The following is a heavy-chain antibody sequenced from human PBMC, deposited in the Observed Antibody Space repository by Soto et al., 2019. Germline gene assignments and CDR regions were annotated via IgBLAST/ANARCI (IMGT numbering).Heavy chain of an antibody. CDR1: GFTFSNAW. CDR3: TTDASSWEGKRTDY. CDR2: IKSKTDGGTT. D-gene: IGHD6-13*01. J-gene: IGHJ4*02. V-gene: IGHV3-15*01. Sequence: GGSLRLSCAASGFTFSNAWMSWVRQAPGKGLEWVGRIKSKTDGGTTDHAAPVKGRFTISRDDSKNTLYLQMNSLKTEDTAVYYCTTDASSWEGKRTDYWGQGTLVTVSS.